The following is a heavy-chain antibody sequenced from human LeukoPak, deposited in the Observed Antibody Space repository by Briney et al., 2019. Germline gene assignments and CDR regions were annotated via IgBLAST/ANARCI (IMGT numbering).Heavy chain of an antibody. J-gene: IGHJ4*02. CDR1: GFTFSSYW. D-gene: IGHD6-13*01. CDR3: ARDRIAAAGTDYDY. CDR2: IKGDESAK. Sequence: GSLRLSCAASGFTFSSYWMTWIRQAPGKGLEWVANIKGDESAKYYVDSVKGRFTISRDNAYNSLYLQMNSLRAEDTAVYYCARDRIAAAGTDYDYWGQGALVTVSS. V-gene: IGHV3-7*01.